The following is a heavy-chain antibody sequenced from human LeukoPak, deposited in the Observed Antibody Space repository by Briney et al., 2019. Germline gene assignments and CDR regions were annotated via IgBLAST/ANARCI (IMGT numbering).Heavy chain of an antibody. Sequence: SETLSLTCAVSGGCISSGGYSWSWIRQPPGKGLEWIGYIYHSGSTYYNPSLKSRVSISVDRTKKQFYLRLSSVTAADAAVYYCAGGTTVTRALDYWGQGTLVTVSS. V-gene: IGHV4-30-2*01. CDR3: AGGTTVTRALDY. CDR1: GGCISSGGYS. CDR2: IYHSGST. J-gene: IGHJ4*02. D-gene: IGHD4-11*01.